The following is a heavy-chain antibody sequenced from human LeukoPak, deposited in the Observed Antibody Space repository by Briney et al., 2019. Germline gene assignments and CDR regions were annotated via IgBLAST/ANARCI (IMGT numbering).Heavy chain of an antibody. CDR1: GFTVSSNY. Sequence: SGGSLRLSCAVSGFTVSSNYMSWVRQAPGKGLEWVSLIYSGGSTYYADSVKGRFTISRDNSKNTLYLQMNSLRPEDTAVYYCAKDSKRWKTYYYEAGSYYFDYWGQGTRVTVSS. J-gene: IGHJ4*02. CDR2: IYSGGST. V-gene: IGHV3-53*05. CDR3: AKDSKRWKTYYYEAGSYYFDY. D-gene: IGHD3-10*01.